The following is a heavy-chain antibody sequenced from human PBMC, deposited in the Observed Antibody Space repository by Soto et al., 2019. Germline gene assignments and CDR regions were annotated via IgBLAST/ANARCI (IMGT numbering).Heavy chain of an antibody. Sequence: EVQLVESGGGLVQPGGSLRLSCAASGFTFSSYSMNWVRQAPGKGLEWVSYISSSSSTIYYADSVKGRFTISRDNAKNSLYLQMNSLRAEDTAVYYCAGSTVTFNYYYYYMDVWGKGTTVTVSS. D-gene: IGHD4-17*01. V-gene: IGHV3-48*01. CDR3: AGSTVTFNYYYYYMDV. J-gene: IGHJ6*03. CDR2: ISSSSSTI. CDR1: GFTFSSYS.